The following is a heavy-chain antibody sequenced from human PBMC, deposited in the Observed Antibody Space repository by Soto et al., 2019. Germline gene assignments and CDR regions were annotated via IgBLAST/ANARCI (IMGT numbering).Heavy chain of an antibody. D-gene: IGHD6-19*01. CDR1: GFTFSSYA. V-gene: IGHV3-23*01. J-gene: IGHJ4*02. CDR3: AKYSSGPGAFDY. CDR2: ISGSGGST. Sequence: AVGSLRLSCAASGFTFSSYAMSWVRQAPGKGLEWVSAISGSGGSTYYADSVKGRFTISRDNSKNTLYLQMDSLRAEDTAVYYCAKYSSGPGAFDYWGQGTLVTVSS.